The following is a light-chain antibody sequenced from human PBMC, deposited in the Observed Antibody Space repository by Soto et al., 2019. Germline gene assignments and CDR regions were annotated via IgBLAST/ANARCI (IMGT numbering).Light chain of an antibody. J-gene: IGKJ1*01. V-gene: IGKV1-6*01. Sequence: AIQLTQSPSSLSASVGDRVTISCRASQGIGNDLAWYQQKPGKAPKLLIYAASSLQSGVPSRFSGSASGTDFTLTISSLQPEDFATYYCLQDYSYPWTFGQGTKVDIK. CDR3: LQDYSYPWT. CDR1: QGIGND. CDR2: AAS.